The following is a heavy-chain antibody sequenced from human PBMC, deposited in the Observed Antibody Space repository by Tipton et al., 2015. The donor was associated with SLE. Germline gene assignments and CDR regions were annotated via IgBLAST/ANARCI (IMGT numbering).Heavy chain of an antibody. V-gene: IGHV4-4*07. CDR2: IYTSAST. CDR1: GGSIRGYY. J-gene: IGHJ4*02. CDR3: ARGGGSHYDY. Sequence: TLSLTCTVSGGSIRGYYWCWVRQPAGKGLEWIGRIYTSASTIYNPSLKSRVTLSSDTPKNQFSLRVRSVTAADTAVYYCARGGGSHYDYWGQGTLVTVSS. D-gene: IGHD1-26*01.